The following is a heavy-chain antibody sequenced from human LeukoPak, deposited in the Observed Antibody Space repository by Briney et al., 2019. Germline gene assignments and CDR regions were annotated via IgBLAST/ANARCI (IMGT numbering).Heavy chain of an antibody. Sequence: DPSETLSLTCAVYGGSFSGYYWSWIRQPPGKGLEWIGEINHSGSTNYNPSLKSRVTISVDTSKNQFSLKLSSVTAADTAVYYCARHDRSIVRGIIGPWGQGTLVTVSS. CDR2: INHSGST. CDR3: ARHDRSIVRGIIGP. CDR1: GGSFSGYY. D-gene: IGHD3-10*02. V-gene: IGHV4-34*01. J-gene: IGHJ1*01.